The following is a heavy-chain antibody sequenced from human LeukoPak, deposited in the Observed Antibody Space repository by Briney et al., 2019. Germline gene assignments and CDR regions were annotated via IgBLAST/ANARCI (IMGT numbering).Heavy chain of an antibody. D-gene: IGHD3-3*01. CDR3: ARGLGLRFLFDAFDI. V-gene: IGHV1-46*01. CDR2: INPRGGST. CDR1: GYTFTIYY. Sequence: ASVKVSCKASGYTFTIYYMHWVRQAPGQGLEWMGIINPRGGSTSYVQKFQGGVTMTRDTSTSTVYMELSSLRSEDTAIYYCARGLGLRFLFDAFDIWGQGTMVTVSS. J-gene: IGHJ3*02.